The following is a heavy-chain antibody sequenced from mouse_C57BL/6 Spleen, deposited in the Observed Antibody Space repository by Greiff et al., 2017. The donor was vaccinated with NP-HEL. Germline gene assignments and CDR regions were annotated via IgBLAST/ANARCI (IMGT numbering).Heavy chain of an antibody. CDR3: ARAYDYDGLFAY. J-gene: IGHJ3*01. CDR1: GYTFTSYW. Sequence: QVQLQQPGAELVKPGASVKLSCKASGYTFTSYWMHWVKQRPGQGLEWIGMIHPNSGSTNYNEKFKSKATLTVDKSSSTAYMQLSSLTSEDSAVYYCARAYDYDGLFAYWGQGTLVTVSA. D-gene: IGHD2-4*01. CDR2: IHPNSGST. V-gene: IGHV1-64*01.